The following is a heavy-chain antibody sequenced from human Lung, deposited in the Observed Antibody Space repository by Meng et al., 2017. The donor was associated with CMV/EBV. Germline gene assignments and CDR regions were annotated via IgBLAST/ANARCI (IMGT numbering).Heavy chain of an antibody. CDR2: IYPGDSDT. D-gene: IGHD6-13*01. V-gene: IGHV5-51*01. J-gene: IGHJ4*02. Sequence: GEXXTISCKGSGYSFTSYWIGWVRQMPGKGLEWMGIIYPGDSDTRYSPSFQGQVTISADKSISTAYLQWSSLKASDTAMYYCARHRSKAAAGTPWGQGTLVTVSS. CDR1: GYSFTSYW. CDR3: ARHRSKAAAGTP.